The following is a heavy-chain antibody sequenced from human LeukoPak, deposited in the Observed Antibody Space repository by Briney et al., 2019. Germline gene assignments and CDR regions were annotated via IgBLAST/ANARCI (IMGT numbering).Heavy chain of an antibody. CDR2: ISNDGTNK. D-gene: IGHD4-17*01. J-gene: IGHJ4*02. Sequence: GRSLRLSCAASGFTFSSYAMHWVRQAPGKGLEWVAVISNDGTNKHYADSVKGRFTISRDNSKNTLYLQMDSLRTEDTAMYYCARCSDKYGDYGHYWGQGTLVTVSS. CDR1: GFTFSSYA. CDR3: ARCSDKYGDYGHY. V-gene: IGHV3-30-3*01.